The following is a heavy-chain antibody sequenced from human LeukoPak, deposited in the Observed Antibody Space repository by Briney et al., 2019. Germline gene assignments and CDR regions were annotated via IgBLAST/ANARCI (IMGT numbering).Heavy chain of an antibody. Sequence: ASVKVSCKASGYTFTSYGISWVRQAPGQGLEWMGWISAYNGNTNYAQKLQGRVTMTTDTSTSTAYMELRSLRSDDTAVYYCARDRADIFAPYYYYYYMDVWGKGTTVTISS. D-gene: IGHD3-9*01. CDR1: GYTFTSYG. CDR3: ARDRADIFAPYYYYYYMDV. V-gene: IGHV1-18*01. CDR2: ISAYNGNT. J-gene: IGHJ6*03.